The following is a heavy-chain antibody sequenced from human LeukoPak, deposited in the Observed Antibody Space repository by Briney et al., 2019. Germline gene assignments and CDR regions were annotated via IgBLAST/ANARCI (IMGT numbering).Heavy chain of an antibody. J-gene: IGHJ4*02. CDR1: GFTFSSYA. D-gene: IGHD3-9*01. CDR3: ARGVHNYDILTGRKTLDY. Sequence: GGSLRLSCAASGFTFSSYAMSWVRQAPGKGLEWVSAISDSGGSTYYADSVKGRFTISRDNSKNTLYLQMNSLRAEDTAVYYCARGVHNYDILTGRKTLDYWGQGALVTVSS. V-gene: IGHV3-23*01. CDR2: ISDSGGST.